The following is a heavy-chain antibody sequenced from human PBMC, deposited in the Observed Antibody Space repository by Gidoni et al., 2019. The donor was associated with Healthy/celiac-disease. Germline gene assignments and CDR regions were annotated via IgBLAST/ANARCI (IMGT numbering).Heavy chain of an antibody. D-gene: IGHD4-17*01. J-gene: IGHJ6*02. CDR3: ARGDDYGDYGVGRYYYYYGMDV. CDR2: IIPILGIA. CDR1: GGTFSSYT. V-gene: IGHV1-69*02. Sequence: QVQLVQSGAEVKKPGSSVKVSCKASGGTFSSYTISWVRQAPGQGLEWMGRIIPILGIANYAQKFQGRVTITADKSTSTAYMELSSLRSEDTAVYYCARGDDYGDYGVGRYYYYYGMDVWGQGTTVTVSS.